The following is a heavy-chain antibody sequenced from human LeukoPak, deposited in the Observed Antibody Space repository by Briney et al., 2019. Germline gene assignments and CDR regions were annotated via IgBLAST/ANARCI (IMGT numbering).Heavy chain of an antibody. CDR1: GGSFSGYY. Sequence: SETLSLTCAVYGGSFSGYYWSWIRQPPGKGLEWIGEINHSGSTNYNPSLKSRVTISVDTSKNQFSLKLSSVTAADTAVYYCAGSATGDIVVVPAATRVDCWGQGTLVTVSS. CDR3: AGSATGDIVVVPAATRVDC. V-gene: IGHV4-34*01. CDR2: INHSGST. D-gene: IGHD2-2*01. J-gene: IGHJ4*02.